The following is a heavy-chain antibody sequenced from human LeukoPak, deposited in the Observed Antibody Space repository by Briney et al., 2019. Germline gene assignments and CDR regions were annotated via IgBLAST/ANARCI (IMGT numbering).Heavy chain of an antibody. CDR2: FSGRTTNT. D-gene: IGHD5-24*01. V-gene: IGHV3-23*01. CDR1: GFTFSNFA. J-gene: IGHJ4*02. Sequence: GGSLRLSCAASGFTFSNFAMTWIRQAPGKGLEWVSTFSGRTTNTYYADSVKGRSTISRHNSENTLYLQMNSLRAEDTAVYYCAKGMLVATTNFDYWGQGALVTVSS. CDR3: AKGMLVATTNFDY.